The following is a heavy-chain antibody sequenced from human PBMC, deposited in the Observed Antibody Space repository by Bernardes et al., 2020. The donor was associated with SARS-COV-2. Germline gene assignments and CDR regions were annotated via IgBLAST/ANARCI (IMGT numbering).Heavy chain of an antibody. J-gene: IGHJ4*02. V-gene: IGHV4-39*01. CDR1: GGSISSSSYY. D-gene: IGHD6-19*01. CDR3: ARPGVGAAYSSGWYFFDY. Sequence: SETLPLTCTVSGGSISSSSYYWGWIRQPPGKGLEWIGSIYYSGSTYYNPSLKSRVTISVDTSKNQFSLKLSSVTAADTAVYYCARPGVGAAYSSGWYFFDYWGQGTLVTVSS. CDR2: IYYSGST.